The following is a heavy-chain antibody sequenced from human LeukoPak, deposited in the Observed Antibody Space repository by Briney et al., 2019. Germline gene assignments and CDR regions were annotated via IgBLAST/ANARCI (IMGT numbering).Heavy chain of an antibody. CDR3: AELGITMIGGV. Sequence: GGSLRLSCAASGLTFADYTMHWVRQAPGKGLEWVSLISRNGVATKYADSVRGRFTISRDNAKNSLYLQMNSLRAEDTAVYYCAELGITMIGGVWGKGTTVTISS. D-gene: IGHD3-10*02. J-gene: IGHJ6*04. CDR1: GLTFADYT. CDR2: ISRNGVAT. V-gene: IGHV3-43*01.